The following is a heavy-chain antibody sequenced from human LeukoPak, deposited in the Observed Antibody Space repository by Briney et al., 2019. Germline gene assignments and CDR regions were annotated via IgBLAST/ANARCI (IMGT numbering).Heavy chain of an antibody. CDR2: IYHSGST. D-gene: IGHD5-24*01. CDR3: ARDVGDGYNAQSFDY. Sequence: SETLSLTCTVSGYSISSGYYWGWIRQPPGKGLEWIGSIYHSGSTYYNPSLKSRVTISVDTSKNQFSLRLSSVTAADTAVYYCARDVGDGYNAQSFDYWGQGTLVTVSS. V-gene: IGHV4-38-2*02. J-gene: IGHJ4*02. CDR1: GYSISSGYY.